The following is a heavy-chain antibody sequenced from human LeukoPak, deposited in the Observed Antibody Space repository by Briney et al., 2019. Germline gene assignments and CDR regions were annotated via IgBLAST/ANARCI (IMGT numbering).Heavy chain of an antibody. CDR3: ARDLTAYDFWSGYYESGVPRNFDY. J-gene: IGHJ4*02. CDR2: INTDGSST. V-gene: IGHV3-74*01. Sequence: PGGSLRLSCAASGFTFSSYWLHWVRQAPGKGLVWVSRINTDGSSTSYADSVKGRFTISRDNAKNTLYLQMNSLRAEDTAVYYCARDLTAYDFWSGYYESGVPRNFDYWGQGTLVTVSS. CDR1: GFTFSSYW. D-gene: IGHD3-3*01.